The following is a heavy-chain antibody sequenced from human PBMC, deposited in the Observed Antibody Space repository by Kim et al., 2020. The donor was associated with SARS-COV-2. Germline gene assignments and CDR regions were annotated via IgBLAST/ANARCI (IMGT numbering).Heavy chain of an antibody. Sequence: GGSLRLSCAASGFTFSNAWMSWVRQAPGKGLEWVGRIKSKIDGGTTDYAAPVKGRITISRDDSKNTLYLQMNTLKTEDTAVYYCTTGPLGTRWELWMDYWGQGTLVAVSS. CDR3: TTGPLGTRWELWMDY. V-gene: IGHV3-15*01. CDR2: IKSKIDGGTT. CDR1: GFTFSNAW. J-gene: IGHJ4*02. D-gene: IGHD1-26*01.